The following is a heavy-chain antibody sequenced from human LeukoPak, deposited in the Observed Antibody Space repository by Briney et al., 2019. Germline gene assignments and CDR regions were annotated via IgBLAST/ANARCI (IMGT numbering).Heavy chain of an antibody. J-gene: IGHJ3*02. V-gene: IGHV4-61*02. CDR1: GGSISSGSYY. CDR3: ARDLGNYYDNSGYFAFDI. Sequence: SETLSLTCTVSGGSISSGSYYWSWIWQPAGKGLAWIGRIYTSGSTNYNPSLKSRVTISVDTSKNQFSLKLSSVTAADTAVYYCARDLGNYYDNSGYFAFDIWGQGTMVTVSS. D-gene: IGHD3-22*01. CDR2: IYTSGST.